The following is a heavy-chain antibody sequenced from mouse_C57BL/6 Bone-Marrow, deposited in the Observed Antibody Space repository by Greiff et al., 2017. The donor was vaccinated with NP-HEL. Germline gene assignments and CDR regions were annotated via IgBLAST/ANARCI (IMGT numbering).Heavy chain of an antibody. J-gene: IGHJ4*01. CDR1: GYTFTSYW. Sequence: VQLQQSGAELVMPGASVKLSCKASGYTFTSYWMHWVKQRPGQGLEWIGEIDPSDSYTKSNQKFKGKSTLTVDKSSSTAYMQLSSLTSEDSAVYDGARDSSGFYAMDYWGRGTSITVTS. CDR2: IDPSDSYT. D-gene: IGHD3-2*02. V-gene: IGHV1-69*01. CDR3: ARDSSGFYAMDY.